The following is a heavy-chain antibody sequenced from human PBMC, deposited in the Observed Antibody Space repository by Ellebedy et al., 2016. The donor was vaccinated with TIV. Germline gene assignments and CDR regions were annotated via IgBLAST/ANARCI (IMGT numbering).Heavy chain of an antibody. D-gene: IGHD5-12*01. J-gene: IGHJ4*02. Sequence: SETLSLTCTVSGGSISSYYWSWIRQPPGKGLEWIGYIYYSGSTNYNPSLKSRVTISVDTSKNQFSLKLSSVTAADTAVYYCARHIVVARGPGGYDRLHYFDYWGKGTLVTVSS. CDR3: ARHIVVARGPGGYDRLHYFDY. CDR2: IYYSGST. V-gene: IGHV4-59*08. CDR1: GGSISSYY.